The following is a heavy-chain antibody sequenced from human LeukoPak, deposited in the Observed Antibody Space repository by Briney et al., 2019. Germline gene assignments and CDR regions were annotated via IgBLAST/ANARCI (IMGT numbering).Heavy chain of an antibody. Sequence: SQTLSLTCTVSGGSISSGDYYWSWIRQPPGKGLEWIGYIYYSGSTYYNPSLKRRVTISVDTSKNQFSLKLSSVTAADTAVYYCARDRSDCSSTSCYDAFDIWGQGTMVTVSS. J-gene: IGHJ3*02. CDR2: IYYSGST. D-gene: IGHD2-2*01. CDR1: GGSISSGDYY. V-gene: IGHV4-30-4*08. CDR3: ARDRSDCSSTSCYDAFDI.